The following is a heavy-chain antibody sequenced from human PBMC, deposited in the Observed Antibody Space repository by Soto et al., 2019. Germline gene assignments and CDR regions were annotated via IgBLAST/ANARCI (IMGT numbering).Heavy chain of an antibody. V-gene: IGHV3-30-3*01. Sequence: GGSLRLSCAASGFTFSSYAMHWVRQAPGKRLEWVAVISYDGSNKYYADSVKGRFTISRDNSKNTLYLQMNSLRAEDTAVYYCARAYYDFWSGYQPPSDYWGQGTLVTVSS. CDR3: ARAYYDFWSGYQPPSDY. CDR2: ISYDGSNK. CDR1: GFTFSSYA. J-gene: IGHJ4*02. D-gene: IGHD3-3*01.